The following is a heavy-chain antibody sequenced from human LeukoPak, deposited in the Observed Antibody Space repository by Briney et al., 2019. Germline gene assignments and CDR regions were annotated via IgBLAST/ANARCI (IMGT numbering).Heavy chain of an antibody. Sequence: VQPGRSLRLSCAASVFTFSSYAMHWVRQAPGKGLEWVAVISYDGSNKYYADSVKGRFTISRDNSKNTLYLQMNSLRAEDTAVYYCARDALITMIVVGPIDYWGQGTLVTVSS. CDR3: ARDALITMIVVGPIDY. CDR1: VFTFSSYA. D-gene: IGHD3-22*01. J-gene: IGHJ4*02. CDR2: ISYDGSNK. V-gene: IGHV3-30-3*01.